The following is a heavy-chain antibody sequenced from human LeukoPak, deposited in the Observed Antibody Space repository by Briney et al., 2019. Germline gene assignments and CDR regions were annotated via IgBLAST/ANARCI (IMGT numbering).Heavy chain of an antibody. Sequence: GGSLRLSCAVSGFSFSSFGMHWVRQAPGKGLEWVAFIRSDGNNEYYADSVKGRFTISRDKSKNTLYLQMNSLRAEDTAVYYCAKPTNWGWEGYFDYWGQGTLVTVSS. J-gene: IGHJ4*02. CDR1: GFSFSSFG. CDR3: AKPTNWGWEGYFDY. D-gene: IGHD7-27*01. V-gene: IGHV3-30*02. CDR2: IRSDGNNE.